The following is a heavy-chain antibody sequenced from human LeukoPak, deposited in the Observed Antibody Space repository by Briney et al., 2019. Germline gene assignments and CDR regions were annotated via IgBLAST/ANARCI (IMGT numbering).Heavy chain of an antibody. J-gene: IGHJ4*02. V-gene: IGHV4-39*01. CDR1: GGSISIISSSTYY. CDR2: LYYGENS. Sequence: PSETLSLTCTVSGGSISIISSSTYYWGWIRQAPGKGLEWIGSLYYGENSHYNPSLKSRATLSVDTSNNQFSLKLTSVTAAVAAVYFCARQLPTAAADTRGYFDYWGQGTVVTVSS. D-gene: IGHD6-25*01. CDR3: ARQLPTAAADTRGYFDY.